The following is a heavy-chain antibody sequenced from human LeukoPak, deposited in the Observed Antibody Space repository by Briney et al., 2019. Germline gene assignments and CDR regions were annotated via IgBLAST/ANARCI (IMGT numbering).Heavy chain of an antibody. D-gene: IGHD4-17*01. V-gene: IGHV5-51*01. CDR1: GYSFTNYW. CDR3: ARHGDYEDYYYGMDV. J-gene: IGHJ6*02. CDR2: IYPGDSDT. Sequence: GESLKISCKGSGYSFTNYWIGWVRQMPGKGPEWMGIIYPGDSDTRYSPSFQGQVTISADKSISTAYLQWSSLKASDTAMYYCARHGDYEDYYYGMDVWGQGTTVTVSS.